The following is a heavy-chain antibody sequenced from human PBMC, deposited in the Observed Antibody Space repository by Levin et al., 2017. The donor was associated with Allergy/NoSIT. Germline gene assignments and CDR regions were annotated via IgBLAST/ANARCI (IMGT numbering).Heavy chain of an antibody. D-gene: IGHD4-17*01. CDR3: TSGWVTTVTTGSY. J-gene: IGHJ4*02. CDR2: IRSKANSYAT. Sequence: GGSLRLSCAASGFTFSGSAMHWVRQASGKGLEWVGRIRSKANSYATAYAASGKGRFTISRDDSKNTAYLQMNSLKTEDTAVYYCTSGWVTTVTTGSYWGQGTLVTVSS. V-gene: IGHV3-73*01. CDR1: GFTFSGSA.